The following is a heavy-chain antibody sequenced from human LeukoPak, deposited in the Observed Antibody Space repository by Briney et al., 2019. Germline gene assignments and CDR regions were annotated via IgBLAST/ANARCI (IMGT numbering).Heavy chain of an antibody. CDR2: INPNNGGS. J-gene: IGHJ4*02. CDR3: ARGPRYGESGYDLGPY. D-gene: IGHD5-12*01. Sequence: ASVTLSCKASGYTFTYYYFHWMRQAPPQGLEWVGWINPNNGGSHYVRRFQGRVTGTSDTSINTAYMELASLTTDDTAVYYCARGPRYGESGYDLGPYGGQGTLVSVSS. V-gene: IGHV1-2*02. CDR1: GYTFTYYY.